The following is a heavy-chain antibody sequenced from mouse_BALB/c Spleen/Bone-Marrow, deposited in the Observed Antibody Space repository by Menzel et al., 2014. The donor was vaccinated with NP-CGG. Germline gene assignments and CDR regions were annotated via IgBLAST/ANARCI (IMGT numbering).Heavy chain of an antibody. CDR2: IDPANGNT. CDR3: ASYVYGYYFDY. CDR1: GLNIKDTY. V-gene: IGHV14-3*02. J-gene: IGHJ2*01. D-gene: IGHD2-2*01. Sequence: DVKLVESGAELVKPGASVKLSCTASGLNIKDTYMHWVKQRPEQGLEWIGRIDPANGNTKYDPKFQGKASITADTSSNTAYLQLSSLTSEDTAVYYCASYVYGYYFDYWGQGTTLTVSS.